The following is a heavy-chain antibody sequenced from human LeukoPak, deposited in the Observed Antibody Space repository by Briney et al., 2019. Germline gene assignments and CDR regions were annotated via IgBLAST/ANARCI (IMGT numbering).Heavy chain of an antibody. CDR3: AKDPGRDYYFDY. Sequence: GGSLRLSCAASGFTFSRYWMHWVRQVPGKGLVWVSRLNPDESDTTSADSVKGRFTISRDNSKNTLYLQMNSLRAEDTAVYYCAKDPGRDYYFDYWGQGTLVTVSS. V-gene: IGHV3-74*01. D-gene: IGHD3/OR15-3a*01. J-gene: IGHJ4*02. CDR2: LNPDESDT. CDR1: GFTFSRYW.